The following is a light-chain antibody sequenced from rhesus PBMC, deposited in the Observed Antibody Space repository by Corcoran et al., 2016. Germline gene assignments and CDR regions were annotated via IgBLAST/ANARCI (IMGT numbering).Light chain of an antibody. J-gene: IGKJ3*01. V-gene: IGKV1-33*02. CDR1: QGISNA. Sequence: DIQMSQSPSSLSASVGDKVTITCRASQGISNALAWYQPKPGKPPKLLIYAASSLERGVPSRFSGGRSGTDFNLTISSLQPEDFATYDCQQGYSTPFTFGPGTKLDIK. CDR3: QQGYSTPFT. CDR2: AAS.